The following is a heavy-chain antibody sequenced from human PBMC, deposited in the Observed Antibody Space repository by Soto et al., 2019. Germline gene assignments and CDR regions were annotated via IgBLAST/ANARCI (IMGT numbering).Heavy chain of an antibody. CDR2: ISSCGNTI. D-gene: IGHD3-22*01. Sequence: QVQLVESGGGLVKTSGSLRIACAASGFTFSDYYMSWVRQAPGKGLEWVSYISSCGNTIYYADSVKGRFTISRDNAKNSVYLQMNSLRAEDTALYFCAKMSSENYYDPVFSWGQGTLVTVSS. J-gene: IGHJ4*02. V-gene: IGHV3-11*01. CDR1: GFTFSDYY. CDR3: AKMSSENYYDPVFS.